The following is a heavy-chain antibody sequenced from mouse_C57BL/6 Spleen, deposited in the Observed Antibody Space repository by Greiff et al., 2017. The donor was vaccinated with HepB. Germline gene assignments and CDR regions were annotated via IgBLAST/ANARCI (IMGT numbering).Heavy chain of an antibody. CDR2: IYPGGGYT. V-gene: IGHV1-63*01. J-gene: IGHJ2*01. CDR3: ARGDFDY. CDR1: GYTFTNYW. Sequence: VKLMESGAELVRPGTSVKMSCKASGYTFTNYWIGWAKQRPGHGLEWIGDIYPGGGYTNYNEKFKGKATLTADKSSSTAYMQFSSLTSEDSAIYYCARGDFDYWGQGTTLTVSS.